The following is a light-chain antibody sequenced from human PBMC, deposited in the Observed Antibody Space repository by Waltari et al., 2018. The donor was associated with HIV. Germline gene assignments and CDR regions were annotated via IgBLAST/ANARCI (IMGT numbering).Light chain of an antibody. J-gene: IGKJ2*01. V-gene: IGKV4-1*01. Sequence: DIVMTQSPDSLAVSLGERATINCKSSQSVLYSSNNKNYLAWYQQKPGQPPKLLIYWASTRESGVPDRFSGSASGTDFTLTISSLQAEDVAVYYCQQYYSTPPMYTFGQGTKLEIK. CDR3: QQYYSTPPMYT. CDR1: QSVLYSSNNKNY. CDR2: WAS.